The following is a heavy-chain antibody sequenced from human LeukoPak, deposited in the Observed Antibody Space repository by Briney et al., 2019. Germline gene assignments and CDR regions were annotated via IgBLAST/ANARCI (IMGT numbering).Heavy chain of an antibody. CDR3: ARGVVIAPQTFDY. Sequence: PSETLSLTCAVYGGSFSGFYWTWIRQPPGKGQEWIGYIYYSGSTNYNPSLKSRVTISVDTSKNQFSLKLSSVTAADTAVYYCARGVVIAPQTFDYWGQGTLVTVSS. D-gene: IGHD2-21*01. CDR2: IYYSGST. CDR1: GGSFSGFY. V-gene: IGHV4-59*01. J-gene: IGHJ4*02.